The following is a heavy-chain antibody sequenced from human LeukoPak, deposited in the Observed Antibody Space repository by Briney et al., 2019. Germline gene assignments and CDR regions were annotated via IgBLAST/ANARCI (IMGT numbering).Heavy chain of an antibody. CDR1: GGSISSYY. Sequence: SETLSLTCTVSGGSISSYYWSWIRQPAGKGLEWIGRIYTSGSTNYNLSLKSRVTMSVDTSKNQFSLKLSSVTAADTAVYYCAAKRADRNSGSYTGAFDIWGQGTMVTVSS. D-gene: IGHD1-26*01. V-gene: IGHV4-4*07. CDR2: IYTSGST. CDR3: AAKRADRNSGSYTGAFDI. J-gene: IGHJ3*02.